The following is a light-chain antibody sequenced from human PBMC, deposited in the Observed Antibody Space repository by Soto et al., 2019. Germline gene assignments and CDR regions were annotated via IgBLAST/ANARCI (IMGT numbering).Light chain of an antibody. V-gene: IGLV2-8*02. Sequence: QSALTQPPYASRSPGQSVTISCTGTSSDVSGYNYVSWYQQHPGKAPKLMIYEVSKRPSGVPDRFSGSKSGNTASLTVSGLQAEDEADYYCSSYAGSNNYVFGTGTKVTVL. CDR2: EVS. CDR1: SSDVSGYNY. CDR3: SSYAGSNNYV. J-gene: IGLJ1*01.